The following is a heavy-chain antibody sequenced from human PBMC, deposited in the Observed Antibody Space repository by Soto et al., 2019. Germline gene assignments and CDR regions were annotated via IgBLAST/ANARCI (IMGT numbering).Heavy chain of an antibody. J-gene: IGHJ4*02. CDR1: GYSFNTYW. CDR2: IYPDDSDT. V-gene: IGHV5-51*01. D-gene: IGHD3-22*01. CDR3: ARPGDYDSSGFFNFDH. Sequence: GESLKISCKASGYSFNTYWIGWVRQLPGKGLEWMGIIYPDDSDTRYSPSFQGQVTISADKSFTTVYLQWNSLKASDTAIYYCARPGDYDSSGFFNFDHWGKGTLVTVSS.